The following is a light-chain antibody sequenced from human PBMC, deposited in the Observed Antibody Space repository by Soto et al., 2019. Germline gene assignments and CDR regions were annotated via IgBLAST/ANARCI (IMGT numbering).Light chain of an antibody. J-gene: IGKJ4*01. CDR2: GAS. Sequence: DIQVTQSPSFVSASVGDSVTLTCRASQGLSTYLAWYQQKSGKAPKLLIFGASRLQSGVPSRFSGSGSGTDFALTINNLQPEDFATYFGQQGHHIPLNFGGGTKVEIK. CDR3: QQGHHIPLN. V-gene: IGKV1D-12*01. CDR1: QGLSTY.